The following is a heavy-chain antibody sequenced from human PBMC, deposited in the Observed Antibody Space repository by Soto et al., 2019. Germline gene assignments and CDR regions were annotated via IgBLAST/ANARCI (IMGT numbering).Heavy chain of an antibody. CDR3: AKMGDDHGRSYFDS. V-gene: IGHV4-39*01. CDR1: GGSINSPFF. J-gene: IGHJ4*02. CDR2: IHYSQSS. Sequence: PSETLSLTCTVSGGSINSPFFRAWLRQPPGKGLEWIASIHYSQSSYSHPSLRSRITISAGASMDQFSLRLASMTAADTAVYYCAKMGDDHGRSYFDSWGQGLLVTVSS. D-gene: IGHD1-26*01.